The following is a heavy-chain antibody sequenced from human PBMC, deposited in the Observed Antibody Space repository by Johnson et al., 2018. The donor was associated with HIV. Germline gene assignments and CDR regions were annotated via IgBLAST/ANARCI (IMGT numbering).Heavy chain of an antibody. CDR1: GFTFSTYA. CDR2: ISYDGSIK. Sequence: QVQLVESGGGVVQPGRSLRLSCAASGFTFSTYAMHWVRQAPGKGLEWVALISYDGSIKYYADSVKGRFTISRDNSKNTVSLQMNSLRVEDTALYYCARIRVAVITEVGAFDIWGQGTMVTVSS. CDR3: ARIRVAVITEVGAFDI. D-gene: IGHD3-22*01. J-gene: IGHJ3*02. V-gene: IGHV3-30-3*01.